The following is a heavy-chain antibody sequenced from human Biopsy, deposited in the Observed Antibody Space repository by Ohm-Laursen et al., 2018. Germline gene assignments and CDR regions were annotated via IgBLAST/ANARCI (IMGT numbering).Heavy chain of an antibody. CDR1: GYRFTSYY. CDR3: ARNTGWYGDLYYFDY. V-gene: IGHV1-46*01. J-gene: IGHJ4*02. D-gene: IGHD6-19*01. Sequence: GASVKASCKVSGYRFTSYYMHWVRQAPGQGLEWMGMINPSGSTTSYTQIFQGRVTMTRDTSKSTVYMELSRLRSADTAVYFCARNTGWYGDLYYFDYWGQGTLVTVSS. CDR2: INPSGSTT.